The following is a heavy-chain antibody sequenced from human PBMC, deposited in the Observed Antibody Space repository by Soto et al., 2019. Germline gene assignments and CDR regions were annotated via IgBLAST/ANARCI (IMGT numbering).Heavy chain of an antibody. Sequence: QVQLQESGPGLVKPSETLSLTCTVSGDSITGYHWSWIRQPAGKGLEWIGRIYSSGSTKYNPSLESRVIMSVDTSKNHFSLILSSVTAADTAVYYCAREYSYHFDPCGQGSMVTVSS. CDR1: GDSITGYH. J-gene: IGHJ5*02. CDR2: IYSSGST. D-gene: IGHD2-15*01. V-gene: IGHV4-4*07. CDR3: AREYSYHFDP.